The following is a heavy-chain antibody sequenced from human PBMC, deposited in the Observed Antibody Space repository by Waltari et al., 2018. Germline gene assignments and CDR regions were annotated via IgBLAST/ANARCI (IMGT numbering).Heavy chain of an antibody. Sequence: QVQLQESGPGLVKPSETLSLTCAVSGYSISSGYYWGWIRQPPGKGLGWIGRIYHSGSTYYTPSLKSRVTISVDTSKTQFSLKLSSVTAADTAVYYCAGGYYYDSSGYYEGAGAFDIWGQGTMVTVSS. D-gene: IGHD3-22*01. CDR1: GYSISSGYY. CDR3: AGGYYYDSSGYYEGAGAFDI. J-gene: IGHJ3*02. CDR2: IYHSGST. V-gene: IGHV4-38-2*01.